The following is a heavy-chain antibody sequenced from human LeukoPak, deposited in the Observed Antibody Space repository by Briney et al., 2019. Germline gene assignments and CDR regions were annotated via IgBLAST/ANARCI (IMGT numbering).Heavy chain of an antibody. CDR3: ARAGAGYYDFWSGYYRYYMDV. D-gene: IGHD3-3*01. V-gene: IGHV3-21*01. Sequence: GGFLRLSCAASGFTFSSYSMNWVRQAPGKGLEWVSSISSSSSYIYYADSVKGRFTISRDNAKNSLYLQMNSLRAEDTAVYYCARAGAGYYDFWSGYYRYYMDVWGKGTTVTVSS. CDR1: GFTFSSYS. J-gene: IGHJ6*03. CDR2: ISSSSSYI.